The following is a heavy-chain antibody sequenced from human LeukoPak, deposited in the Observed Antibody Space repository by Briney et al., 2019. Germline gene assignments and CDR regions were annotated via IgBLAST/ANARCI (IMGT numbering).Heavy chain of an antibody. CDR2: INHSGST. CDR3: AVAVAGHVDY. D-gene: IGHD6-19*01. J-gene: IGHJ4*02. V-gene: IGHV4-34*01. CDR1: GRSFSGYY. Sequence: SETLSLTCAVYGRSFSGYYWSWIRQPPGKGLEWIGEINHSGSTNYNPSLKSRVTISVDTSKNQFSLKLSSVTAADTAVYYCAVAVAGHVDYWGQGTLVTVSS.